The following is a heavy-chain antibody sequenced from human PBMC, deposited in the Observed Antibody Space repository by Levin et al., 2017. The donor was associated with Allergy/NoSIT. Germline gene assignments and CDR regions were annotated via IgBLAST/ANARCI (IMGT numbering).Heavy chain of an antibody. CDR1: GYTFTSYG. Sequence: VASVKVSCKASGYTFTSYGICWMRQAPGQGLEWMGWISPYNGNTNYAQNLQGRVTLTTDTSTSTAYMELTSLRSDETALCYCARAAGRGQWLVPALCDYWGQGSLVTVSS. CDR3: ARAAGRGQWLVPALCDY. D-gene: IGHD6-19*01. V-gene: IGHV1-18*01. J-gene: IGHJ4*02. CDR2: ISPYNGNT.